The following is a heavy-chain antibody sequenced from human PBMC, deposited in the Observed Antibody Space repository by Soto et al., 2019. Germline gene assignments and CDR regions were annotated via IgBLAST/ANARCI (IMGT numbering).Heavy chain of an antibody. Sequence: QVQLVESGGGVVQPGRSLRLSCAASGFTFSNYGMHWVRQAPGKGLEWVAVILNDGSNRYHADSVKDGFTSSRDNSKNTLYLKMNSLRSEDTAVYYCARDDEYWGNGMDVLGQGTTVTVS. D-gene: IGHD3-16*01. CDR2: ILNDGSNR. CDR1: GFTFSNYG. V-gene: IGHV3-33*01. J-gene: IGHJ6*02. CDR3: ARDDEYWGNGMDV.